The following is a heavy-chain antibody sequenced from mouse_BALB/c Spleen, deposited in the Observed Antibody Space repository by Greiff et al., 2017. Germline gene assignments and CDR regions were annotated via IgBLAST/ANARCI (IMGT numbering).Heavy chain of an antibody. D-gene: IGHD2-1*01. J-gene: IGHJ3*01. Sequence: QVQLQQSGAELVKPGASVKLSCKASGYTFTSYWMHWVKQRPGQGLEWIGEIDPSDSYTNYKQKFKDKATLTVDKSSSTAYMQLSSPTSEDSAVYYCTRGDGNYPSFAYWGQGTLVTVSA. CDR2: IDPSDSYT. CDR1: GYTFTSYW. V-gene: IGHV1-69*02. CDR3: TRGDGNYPSFAY.